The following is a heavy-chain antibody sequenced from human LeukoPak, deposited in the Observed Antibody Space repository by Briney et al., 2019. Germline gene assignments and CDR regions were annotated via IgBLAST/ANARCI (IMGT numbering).Heavy chain of an antibody. D-gene: IGHD3-22*01. CDR2: ISAYNGNT. V-gene: IGHV1-18*01. J-gene: IGHJ3*02. Sequence: ASVKVSCKGSGYTFSSYGINWVRQAPGQGLEWMGWISAYNGNTNYAQKFQDRFTMTTDTSTSTAYMEPRRLRSDDTAVYYCALVYYFDSSGLDAFDIWGQGTMVTVSS. CDR1: GYTFSSYG. CDR3: ALVYYFDSSGLDAFDI.